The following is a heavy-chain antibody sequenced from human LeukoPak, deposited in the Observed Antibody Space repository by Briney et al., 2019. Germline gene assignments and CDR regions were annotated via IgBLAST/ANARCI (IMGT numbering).Heavy chain of an antibody. Sequence: PGGSLRLSCAASGFTVSSNYMTWVRQAPGKGLEWVSVIYNDGVGGNIYYADSVKGRFTISRHNSKNTLYLQMNSLRAEDTAVYYCARENGHCSTTSCPLDVWGQGTTVTVSS. D-gene: IGHD2-2*01. V-gene: IGHV3-53*04. CDR3: ARENGHCSTTSCPLDV. CDR2: IYNDGVGGNI. CDR1: GFTVSSNY. J-gene: IGHJ6*02.